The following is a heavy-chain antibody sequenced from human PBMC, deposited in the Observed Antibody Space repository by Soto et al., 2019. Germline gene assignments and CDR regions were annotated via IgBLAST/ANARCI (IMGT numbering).Heavy chain of an antibody. V-gene: IGHV3-21*01. CDR1: GFTFSSYN. CDR3: ATRGGYTFGPADFAY. D-gene: IGHD5-18*01. CDR2: IGVSHSHI. Sequence: GGSLSLSCAASGFTFSSYNMNWVRQAPGQGLEWVAAIGVSHSHIYYEDTVKGRFTIYRDDAKNSLYLQMNSLRAEDMSVYYCATRGGYTFGPADFAYWCPGTLVTVCS. J-gene: IGHJ4*02.